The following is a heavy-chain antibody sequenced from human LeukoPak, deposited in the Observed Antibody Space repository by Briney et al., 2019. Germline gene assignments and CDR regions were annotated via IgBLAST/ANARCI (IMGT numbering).Heavy chain of an antibody. J-gene: IGHJ5*02. V-gene: IGHV4-34*01. Sequence: SEALSLTCAVYGGSFSGYYWSWIRQPPGKGLEWIGEINHSGSTNYNPSLKSRVTISVDTSKNQFSLKLSSVTAADTAVYYRARGNYDYVWGSYRYTYNWFDPWGQGTLVTVSS. CDR1: GGSFSGYY. CDR3: ARGNYDYVWGSYRYTYNWFDP. CDR2: INHSGST. D-gene: IGHD3-16*02.